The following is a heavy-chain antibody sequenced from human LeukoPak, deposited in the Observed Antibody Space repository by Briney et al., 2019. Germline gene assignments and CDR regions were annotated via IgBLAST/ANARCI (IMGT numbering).Heavy chain of an antibody. V-gene: IGHV4-34*01. D-gene: IGHD1-26*01. CDR2: IDHSGNT. CDR1: GGSFSIYY. CDR3: VIFIMGTTTTDY. Sequence: NPSETLSLTCAVCGGSFSIYYLHWIRQPPGKGLEWIGEIDHSGNTKYTPSLKNRLTISVDTSKNQFSLNLSSVTATAVYYCVIFIMGTTTTDYWGQGPLVTVSS. J-gene: IGHJ4*02.